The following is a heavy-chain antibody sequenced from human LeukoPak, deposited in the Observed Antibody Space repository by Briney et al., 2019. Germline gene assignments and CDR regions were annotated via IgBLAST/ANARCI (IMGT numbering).Heavy chain of an antibody. Sequence: GGSLRLSCAASGFTFSSYSMNWVRQAPGKGLEWISYISSRSSDISYADSVRGRFTISRDNAKNSLYLQMNSLRDEDTAVYYCARDRNWGFDYWGQGTLLTVSS. CDR3: ARDRNWGFDY. CDR2: ISSRSSDI. V-gene: IGHV3-48*02. CDR1: GFTFSSYS. J-gene: IGHJ4*02. D-gene: IGHD7-27*01.